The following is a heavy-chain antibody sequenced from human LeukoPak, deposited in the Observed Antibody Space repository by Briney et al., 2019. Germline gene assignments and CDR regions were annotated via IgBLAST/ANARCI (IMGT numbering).Heavy chain of an antibody. V-gene: IGHV1-2*02. Sequence: ASVKVSCKASGYTFTGYYMHWVRQAPGQGLEWMGWINPNSGGTNYAQKFRGRVTMTRDTSISTAYMELSRVRYDGTAVYYCASFDFWSGYHDFWGQGTLVTVSS. D-gene: IGHD3-3*01. CDR1: GYTFTGYY. J-gene: IGHJ4*02. CDR3: ASFDFWSGYHDF. CDR2: INPNSGGT.